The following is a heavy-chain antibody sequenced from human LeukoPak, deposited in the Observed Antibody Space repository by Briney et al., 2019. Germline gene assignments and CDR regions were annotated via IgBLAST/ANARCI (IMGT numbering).Heavy chain of an antibody. CDR2: INYDRTTT. CDR3: GRGRPRGYSGYVIDC. CDR1: GFIFSRYW. Sequence: GGSLRLSRAASGFIFSRYWKHWVRQAPGKGLVWISRINYDRTTTIYADSAKGRFNLSRDNPKHTLYLPMHTLRAEHPAAFLCGRGRPRGYSGYVIDCWGQGTPISVAS. D-gene: IGHD5-12*01. J-gene: IGHJ4*02. V-gene: IGHV3-74*01.